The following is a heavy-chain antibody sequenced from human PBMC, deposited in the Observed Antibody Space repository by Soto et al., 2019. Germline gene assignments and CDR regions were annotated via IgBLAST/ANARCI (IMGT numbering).Heavy chain of an antibody. CDR3: AREGRLAASIFHNWFDP. J-gene: IGHJ5*02. D-gene: IGHD3-3*02. CDR2: TYYRSKWFN. Sequence: SQTLSLTCAISGDSVSSNSAAWNWIRQSPSRGLEWLGRTYYRSKWFNNYALSVKGRITINPDTSKNQFSLQLNSVTPEDTAVYYCAREGRLAASIFHNWFDPGGQGTLVTVSS. CDR1: GDSVSSNSAA. V-gene: IGHV6-1*01.